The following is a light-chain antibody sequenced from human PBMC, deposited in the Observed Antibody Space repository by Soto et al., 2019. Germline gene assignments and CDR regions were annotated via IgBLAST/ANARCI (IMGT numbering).Light chain of an antibody. CDR1: QRISTF. CDR2: SAS. CDR3: QQSYRLPLT. Sequence: DIQMTQSPSSLSAFVGDSVTITCHASQRISTFLNWYHQKPGKAPKLLLYSASYLQSGVPSNFSGSGSGTDFTLSIVTLQPEDFGTYFCQQSYRLPLTFGGGTKVDIK. V-gene: IGKV1-39*01. J-gene: IGKJ4*01.